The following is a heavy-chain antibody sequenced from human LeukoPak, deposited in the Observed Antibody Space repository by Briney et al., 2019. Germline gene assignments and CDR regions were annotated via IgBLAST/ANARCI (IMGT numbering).Heavy chain of an antibody. Sequence: GGSLRLSCEVSGFGFSNYAMHWVRQAPGKGLEWMAVISYDGRNKFYADSVKGRLTVSRDNSQNTLYLQMNSLRAEDTAVYFCARDGAYYDSSGYPTSVDYWGQGTLVAVSS. D-gene: IGHD3-22*01. CDR1: GFGFSNYA. CDR3: ARDGAYYDSSGYPTSVDY. V-gene: IGHV3-30*04. CDR2: ISYDGRNK. J-gene: IGHJ4*02.